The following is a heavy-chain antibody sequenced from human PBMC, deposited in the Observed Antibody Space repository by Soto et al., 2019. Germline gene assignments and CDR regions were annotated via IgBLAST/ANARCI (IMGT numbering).Heavy chain of an antibody. J-gene: IGHJ4*02. CDR3: ARDRRVIPDADMDY. D-gene: IGHD2-21*01. CDR1: GFTFSMYG. Sequence: QVQLVESGGGVVQPGSSLRLSCEASGFTFSMYGMHWVRQAPGKGLEWVGVIYSDGSHQYYGDSVKGRFTISRDNSNKILYLQMTGLRLDDSALYYCARDRRVIPDADMDYWGQGVLVTVSS. CDR2: IYSDGSHQ. V-gene: IGHV3-30*03.